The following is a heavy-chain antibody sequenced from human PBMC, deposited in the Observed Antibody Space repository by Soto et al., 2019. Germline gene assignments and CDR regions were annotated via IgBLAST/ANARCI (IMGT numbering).Heavy chain of an antibody. J-gene: IGHJ6*02. D-gene: IGHD3-22*01. CDR3: ARPLRDRNYYSGMSV. Sequence: QVQLVQSGAEMQQPGASVRVSCKASGGTFSKYAFSWVRQAPGQGLEWLGGTIPMFGTPNYAQKFQGRVAISEDESTATVYMELSSLRSEDTAVYFGARPLRDRNYYSGMSVWGQGTTVTVSS. CDR2: TIPMFGTP. CDR1: GGTFSKYA. V-gene: IGHV1-69*01.